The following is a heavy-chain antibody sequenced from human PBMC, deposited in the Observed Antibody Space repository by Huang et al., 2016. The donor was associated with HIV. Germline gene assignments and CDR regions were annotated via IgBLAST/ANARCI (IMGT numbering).Heavy chain of an antibody. Sequence: EVHLVESGGGLVQPGGSLRLSCAASGFTFSSYSMNWVGKTTGKGLEWVSYISSTGSAKYYADSVKDRVTISRDKANNSLYLQMNSLRAEDAGVYFCAMGYGPFDFWGQGTLVTVSS. CDR1: GFTFSSYS. D-gene: IGHD5-18*01. CDR2: ISSTGSAK. CDR3: AMGYGPFDF. V-gene: IGHV3-48*01. J-gene: IGHJ4*02.